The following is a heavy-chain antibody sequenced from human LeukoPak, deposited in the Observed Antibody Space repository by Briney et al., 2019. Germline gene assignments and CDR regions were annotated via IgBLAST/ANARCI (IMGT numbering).Heavy chain of an antibody. Sequence: PSETLSLTCAVSGGSISTYYWNLIRQPPGKGLEWIGYILYTGSTIYNPSLKSRVTMSVDTSKNQFSLKLTSVTAEDTAVYYCTRKAVAGNGYNWFDPWGQGTLVTVSS. V-gene: IGHV4-59*08. CDR3: TRKAVAGNGYNWFDP. CDR1: GGSISTYY. CDR2: ILYTGST. J-gene: IGHJ5*02. D-gene: IGHD6-19*01.